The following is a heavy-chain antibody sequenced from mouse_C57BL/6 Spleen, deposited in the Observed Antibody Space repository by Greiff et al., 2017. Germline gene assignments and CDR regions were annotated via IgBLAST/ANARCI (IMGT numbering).Heavy chain of an antibody. V-gene: IGHV1-50*01. J-gene: IGHJ2*01. CDR1: GYTFTSYW. Sequence: QVQLQQPGAELVKPGASVKLSCKASGYTFTSYWMQWVKQRPGQGLAWIGEIDPSDSYTNYNQKFKGTATLTVDTSSSTAYMQLSSLTSEDAAVYYCVRITTVVESRYWGQGTTLTVSS. D-gene: IGHD1-1*01. CDR3: VRITTVVESRY. CDR2: IDPSDSYT.